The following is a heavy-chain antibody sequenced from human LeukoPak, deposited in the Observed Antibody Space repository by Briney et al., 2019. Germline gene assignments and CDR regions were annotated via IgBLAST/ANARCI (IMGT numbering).Heavy chain of an antibody. D-gene: IGHD3-16*01. Sequence: GGSLRLSCAASGFTFSQYWMMWFSQSPQKGLEWVGNIKEVGSEKYYVDSVKGRFTISRDNTHNSVFLQMNSRRVEDTALYYCVGDYVWWTSDPDYWGQGTLVTVSS. J-gene: IGHJ4*02. V-gene: IGHV3-7*01. CDR1: GFTFSQYW. CDR2: IKEVGSEK. CDR3: VGDYVWWTSDPDY.